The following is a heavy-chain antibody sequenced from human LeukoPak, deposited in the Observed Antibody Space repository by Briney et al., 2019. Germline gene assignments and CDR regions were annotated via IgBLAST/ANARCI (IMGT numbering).Heavy chain of an antibody. CDR3: AKEKMGATKGPFDY. CDR1: GLIVSSNY. CDR2: ISGSGGST. V-gene: IGHV3-23*01. J-gene: IGHJ4*02. Sequence: PGGSLRLSCAASGLIVSSNYMSWVRQAPGRGLEWVSAISGSGGSTYYADSVKGRFTISRDNAKNSLYLQMNSLRAEDTALYYCAKEKMGATKGPFDYWGQGTLVTVSS. D-gene: IGHD1-26*01.